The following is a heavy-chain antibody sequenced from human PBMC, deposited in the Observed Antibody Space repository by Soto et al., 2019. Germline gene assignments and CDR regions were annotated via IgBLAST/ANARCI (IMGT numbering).Heavy chain of an antibody. CDR3: AAQPHDFWSGYYSPFPLT. D-gene: IGHD3-3*01. V-gene: IGHV1-58*01. Sequence: ASVKVSCKASGFTFTSSAVQWVRQARGQRLEWIGWIVVGSGNTNYAQKFQERVTITRDMSTSTAYMELSSLRSEDTAVYYCAAQPHDFWSGYYSPFPLTWGQGTLVTVPQ. J-gene: IGHJ5*02. CDR2: IVVGSGNT. CDR1: GFTFTSSA.